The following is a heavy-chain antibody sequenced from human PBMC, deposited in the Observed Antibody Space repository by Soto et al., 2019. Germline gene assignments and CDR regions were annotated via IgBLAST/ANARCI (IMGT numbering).Heavy chain of an antibody. CDR3: ARGQGRPVNWFDP. J-gene: IGHJ5*02. CDR2: IYHSGST. V-gene: IGHV4-30-2*01. CDR1: GGSISSGGYS. Sequence: PSETLSLTCAVSGGSISSGGYSWSWIRQPPGKCLEWIGYIYHSGSTYYNPSLKSRVTISVDRSKNQFSLKLSSVTAADTAVYYCARGQGRPVNWFDPWGQGTLVTVYS.